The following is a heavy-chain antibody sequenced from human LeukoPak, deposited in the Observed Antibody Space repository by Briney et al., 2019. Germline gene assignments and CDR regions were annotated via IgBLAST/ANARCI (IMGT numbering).Heavy chain of an antibody. CDR2: ISAYNGNT. D-gene: IGHD2-2*01. V-gene: IGHV1-18*01. CDR3: ARDGDCSSTNCLDWFDP. Sequence: ASVKVSCKASGYTFTSYGISWVRQAPGQVLEWMGWISAYNGNTNYAQKLQGRVTMTTDTSTSTAYMELRSLRSDDTAVYYCARDGDCSSTNCLDWFDPWGQGTLVTVSS. CDR1: GYTFTSYG. J-gene: IGHJ5*02.